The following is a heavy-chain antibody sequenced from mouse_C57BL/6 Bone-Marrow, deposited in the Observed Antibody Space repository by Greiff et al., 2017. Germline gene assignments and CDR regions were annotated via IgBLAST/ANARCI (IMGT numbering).Heavy chain of an antibody. CDR2: INPSSGYT. Sequence: QVQLQQSGAELAKPGASVKLSCKASGYTFTSYWMHWVKQRPGQGLEWIGYINPSSGYTKYNQKFKDKATVTADKSSSTAYMQLGSLTYEDSAVYYCATITTAYWGQGTLVTVSA. CDR1: GYTFTSYW. J-gene: IGHJ3*01. CDR3: ATITTAY. D-gene: IGHD1-2*01. V-gene: IGHV1-7*01.